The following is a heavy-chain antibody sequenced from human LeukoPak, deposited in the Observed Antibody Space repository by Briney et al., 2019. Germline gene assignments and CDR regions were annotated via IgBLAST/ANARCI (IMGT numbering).Heavy chain of an antibody. D-gene: IGHD6-6*01. V-gene: IGHV3-74*01. CDR1: GFSFSSYW. CDR2: IKSDGSST. J-gene: IGHJ4*02. CDR3: ARRSAARSGFDY. Sequence: GGSLRLSCAASGFSFSSYWMYWVRQAPGKGLVCISRIKSDGSSTIYADSVKGRFTISRDNAKNTLHLQMNSLRVEHTAVYYCARRSAARSGFDYWGQGTLVSVSS.